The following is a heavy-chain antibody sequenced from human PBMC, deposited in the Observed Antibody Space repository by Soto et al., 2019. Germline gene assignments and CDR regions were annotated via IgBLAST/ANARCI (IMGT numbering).Heavy chain of an antibody. CDR1: GFTFSPYA. D-gene: IGHD3-9*01. J-gene: IGHJ4*02. CDR2: ISADQKNI. Sequence: PGGSLRLSCAASGFTFSPYAMHWVRQAPGKGLEWVAVISADQKNIYYADSVKGRFTISRDNSKNTLYLQMDGLRTEDTAVYYCARDARKLRYFDSWGQGTPVTVSS. V-gene: IGHV3-30*04. CDR3: ARDARKLRYFDS.